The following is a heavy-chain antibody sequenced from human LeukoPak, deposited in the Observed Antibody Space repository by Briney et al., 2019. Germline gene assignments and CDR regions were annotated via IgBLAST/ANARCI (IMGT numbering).Heavy chain of an antibody. Sequence: SVKVSCKASGGTFSSYAISWVRQAPGQGLEWMGRIIPILGIANYAQKFQGRVTITADKSTSTAYMELSSLRSEDTAVYYCARDNTPYYDILTGYTRYGMDVWGQGPTVTVSS. J-gene: IGHJ6*02. CDR3: ARDNTPYYDILTGYTRYGMDV. D-gene: IGHD3-9*01. CDR1: GGTFSSYA. CDR2: IIPILGIA. V-gene: IGHV1-69*04.